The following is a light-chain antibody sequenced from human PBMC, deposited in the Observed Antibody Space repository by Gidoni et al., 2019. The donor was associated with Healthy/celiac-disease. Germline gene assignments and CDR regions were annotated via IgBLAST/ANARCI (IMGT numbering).Light chain of an antibody. CDR3: QQYGSSPPSG. J-gene: IGKJ5*01. CDR2: GAS. CDR1: QSVSSSY. Sequence: EIVLTQSPGTLSLSPGERATLSCRASQSVSSSYLAWYQQKPGEAPRLLIYGASSRATGIPDRFSGSGSGTDFTLTISRLEPEDFAVYYCQQYGSSPPSGFGQXTRLEIK. V-gene: IGKV3-20*01.